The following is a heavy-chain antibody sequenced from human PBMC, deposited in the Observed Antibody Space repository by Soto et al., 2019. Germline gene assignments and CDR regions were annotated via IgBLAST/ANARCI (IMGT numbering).Heavy chain of an antibody. CDR1: IGSISRGDYY. CDR3: ARGYSSSWYRFDP. D-gene: IGHD6-13*01. CDR2: IYYSGST. Sequence: SETLSLTCTVSIGSISRGDYYWRWIRQPPGKGLEWIGYIYYSGSTYYNPSLKSRVTISVDTSKNQFSLKLSSVTAADTAVYYCARGYSSSWYRFDPWGQVTLVTVSS. V-gene: IGHV4-30-4*01. J-gene: IGHJ5*02.